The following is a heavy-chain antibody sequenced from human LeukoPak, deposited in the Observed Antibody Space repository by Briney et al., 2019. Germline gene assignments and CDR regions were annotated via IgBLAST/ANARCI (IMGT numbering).Heavy chain of an antibody. CDR3: ARGFWVGGWSDDAFDI. Sequence: SETLSLTCTVSGGSISSYYWSWIRQPAGKGLEWIGRIYTSGSTNYNPSLKSRVTMSVDTSKNQFSLKLSSVTAADTAVYYRARGFWVGGWSDDAFDIWGQGTMVTVSS. CDR1: GGSISSYY. J-gene: IGHJ3*02. V-gene: IGHV4-4*07. D-gene: IGHD6-19*01. CDR2: IYTSGST.